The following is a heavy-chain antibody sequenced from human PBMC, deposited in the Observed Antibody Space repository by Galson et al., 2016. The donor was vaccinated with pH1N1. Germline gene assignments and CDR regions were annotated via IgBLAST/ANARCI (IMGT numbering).Heavy chain of an antibody. J-gene: IGHJ4*02. Sequence: SVKVSCKASGYTSNNYDINWVRQTPGQGLEWMGWMNPNTGGTDSAQKFQGRVTLTRNTSEGTAFMELSNLRSDDTAVYYCARGHPLGSISGWVWGQGSLVTVSS. V-gene: IGHV1-8*03. CDR2: MNPNTGGT. CDR1: GYTSNNYD. D-gene: IGHD6-19*01. CDR3: ARGHPLGSISGWV.